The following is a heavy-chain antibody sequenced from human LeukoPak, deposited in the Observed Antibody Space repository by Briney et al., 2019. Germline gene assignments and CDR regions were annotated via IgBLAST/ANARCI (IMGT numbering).Heavy chain of an antibody. J-gene: IGHJ3*02. CDR1: GNFISSGFY. CDR2: LYSTGTT. Sequence: PSETLSLTCTVSGNFISSGFYWVWLRQTPGKGLQWIGSLYSTGTTYYNPSLAGRVTVSTDSSKNQLSLKLRSVTAADTAVYYCAGQWAAANTRRFAIWGQGSRVTVSS. V-gene: IGHV4-38-2*02. CDR3: AGQWAAANTRRFAI. D-gene: IGHD6-25*01.